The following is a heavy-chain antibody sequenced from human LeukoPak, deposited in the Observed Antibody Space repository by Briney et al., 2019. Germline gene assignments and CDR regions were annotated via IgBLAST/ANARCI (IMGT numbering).Heavy chain of an antibody. CDR1: GGTFSSYA. CDR2: IIPIFGTA. Sequence: ASVKVSCKASGGTFSSYAISWVRQAPGQGLEWMGGIIPIFGTANYAQKFQGRVTITADESTSTAYMELSSLRSEDTAVYYCATAAYYYDSRGYWGGYYYYYYMDVWGKGTTVTVSS. J-gene: IGHJ6*03. V-gene: IGHV1-69*13. D-gene: IGHD3-22*01. CDR3: ATAAYYYDSRGYWGGYYYYYYMDV.